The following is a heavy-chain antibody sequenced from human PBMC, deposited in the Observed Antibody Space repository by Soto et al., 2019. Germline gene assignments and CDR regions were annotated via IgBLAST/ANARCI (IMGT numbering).Heavy chain of an antibody. V-gene: IGHV1-69*08. CDR1: GGTFSRYS. J-gene: IGHJ6*02. CDR3: AREDRDRETGLVPAAIDGMDV. D-gene: IGHD2-2*01. CDR2: IIPMCGIA. Sequence: QVQLVQSGAEVKKPGSSVKVSCKASGGTFSRYSITWVRQAPGHGLEWIGWIIPMCGIASYAQKFQGRVTITADESTSTAYMELSSVRSDDTAVYYCAREDRDRETGLVPAAIDGMDVWGHGTTVTVSS.